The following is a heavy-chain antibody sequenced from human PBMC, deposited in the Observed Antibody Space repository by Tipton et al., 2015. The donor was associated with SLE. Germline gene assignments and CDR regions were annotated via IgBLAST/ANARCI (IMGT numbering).Heavy chain of an antibody. CDR3: AVQGGVGQQQLDHFDY. J-gene: IGHJ4*02. Sequence: TLSLTCSVSNGSVSSGRYYWSWIRQPPGKGLEWIGYMSYSGATNYNPSLKSRVTISVDTSKNQFSLRLTSVSAADTAVYYCAVQGGVGQQQLDHFDYWGQGTLVTVSS. D-gene: IGHD1-1*01. CDR2: MSYSGAT. CDR1: NGSVSSGRYY. V-gene: IGHV4-61*01.